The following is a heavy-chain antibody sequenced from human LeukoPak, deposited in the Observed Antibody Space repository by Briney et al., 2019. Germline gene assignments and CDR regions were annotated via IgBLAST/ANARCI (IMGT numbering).Heavy chain of an antibody. CDR2: INRSGST. Sequence: WETLSLTCAVYGGSFNGDYWSWVRQPPGKGLEWIAEINRSGSTNYNPSLKSRIAISMDTSKNQFSLRLSSVTAADTAVYYCARGVGATEDYWGQGTLVTVSS. J-gene: IGHJ4*02. CDR3: ARGVGATEDY. V-gene: IGHV4-34*01. D-gene: IGHD1-26*01. CDR1: GGSFNGDY.